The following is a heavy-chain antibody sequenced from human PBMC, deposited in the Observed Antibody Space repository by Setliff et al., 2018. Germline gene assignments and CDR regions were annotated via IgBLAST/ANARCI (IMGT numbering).Heavy chain of an antibody. CDR3: ARVGTSIVGEVYYYMDV. CDR2: IYHRGST. V-gene: IGHV4-4*02. CDR1: GGSISSSNW. D-gene: IGHD1-26*01. Sequence: SETLSLTCAVSGGSISSSNWWSWVRQPPGKGLEWIGEIYHRGSTNYNPSLKSRVTISVDKSNNQFSLKLSSVTAADTAVYYCARVGTSIVGEVYYYMDVWGKGTTVTV. J-gene: IGHJ6*03.